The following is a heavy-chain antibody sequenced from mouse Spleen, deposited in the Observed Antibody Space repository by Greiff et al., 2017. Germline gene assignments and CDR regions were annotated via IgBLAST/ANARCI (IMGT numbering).Heavy chain of an antibody. V-gene: IGHV1-18*01. D-gene: IGHD2-1*01. Sequence: VQLQQSGPELVKPGASVKIPCKASGYTFTDYNMDWVKQSHGKSLEWIGDINPNNGGTIYNQKFKGKATLTVDKSSSTAYMELRSLTSEDTAVYYCARQGYYGNYVWFAYWGQGTLVTVSA. CDR1: GYTFTDYN. CDR3: ARQGYYGNYVWFAY. CDR2: INPNNGGT. J-gene: IGHJ3*01.